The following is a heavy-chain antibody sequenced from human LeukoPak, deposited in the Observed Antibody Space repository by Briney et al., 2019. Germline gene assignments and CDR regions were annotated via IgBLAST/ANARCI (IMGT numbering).Heavy chain of an antibody. Sequence: ASVKVSCKASGYILSDYYVHWIRQAPGQGLEWMGWIDPNSGGTHHAPNFQGRATMTRDSAISTVYLDLRRLTSDDTAIYYCARSRRPFYYYGMHVWGLGTSVTVSS. V-gene: IGHV1-2*02. CDR2: IDPNSGGT. CDR1: GYILSDYY. J-gene: IGHJ6*02. CDR3: ARSRRPFYYYGMHV.